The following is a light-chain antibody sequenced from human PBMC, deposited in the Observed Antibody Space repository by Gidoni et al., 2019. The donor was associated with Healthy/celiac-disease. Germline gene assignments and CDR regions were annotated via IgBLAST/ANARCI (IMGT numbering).Light chain of an antibody. CDR1: SLRSY. V-gene: IGLV3-19*01. CDR3: NSRDSSGNHLV. CDR2: GKN. J-gene: IGLJ2*01. Sequence: SSELTQDPAVSVALGQTVRITCQGDSLRSYCKLVPAEARTGPVLVIYGKNNRPSGIPDRFSGSSSGNTASLTITGAQAEDEADYYCNSRDSSGNHLVFGGGTKLTVL.